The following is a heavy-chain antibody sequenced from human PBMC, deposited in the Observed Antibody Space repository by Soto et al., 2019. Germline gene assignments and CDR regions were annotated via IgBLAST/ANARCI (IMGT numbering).Heavy chain of an antibody. CDR1: GFTFNTAW. J-gene: IGHJ4*02. V-gene: IGHV3-15*01. CDR2: IKGKPDGGAT. Sequence: PGGSLRLSCAASGFTFNTAWFTWVRQAPGKGLEWVGRIKGKPDGGATDYAALVEGRFMISRDDSQNTVFLQMNSLKTDDTAVYYCTAGSPFNYWGPGTLVTVSS. CDR3: TAGSPFNY.